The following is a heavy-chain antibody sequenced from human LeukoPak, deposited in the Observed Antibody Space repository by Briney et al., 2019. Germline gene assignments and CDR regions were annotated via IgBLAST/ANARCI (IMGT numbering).Heavy chain of an antibody. J-gene: IGHJ6*03. CDR1: GASISSYY. CDR3: ARGGYSSSWYTLRYYYYMDV. D-gene: IGHD6-13*01. Sequence: SETLSLTCTVSGASISSYYWSWIRQPPGKGLEWIGYISYSGSTNYNPSLKSRVTISVDTSKNQFSLKLRSVTAADTAVYYCARGGYSSSWYTLRYYYYMDVWGKGTTVTISS. V-gene: IGHV4-59*01. CDR2: ISYSGST.